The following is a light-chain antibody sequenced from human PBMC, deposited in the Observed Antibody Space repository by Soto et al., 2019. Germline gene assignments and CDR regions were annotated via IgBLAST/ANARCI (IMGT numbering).Light chain of an antibody. J-gene: IGKJ1*01. CDR3: QQYNTYPRR. CDR2: SAS. Sequence: DIQMTQSPSSLSASVGDRVTITCRAIQCIEINLACFQQKPGKAPRSLSYSASSLQSGVPSKFSGCGSGTDFTLTISSLQPEDFATYYCQQYNTYPRRFGLGTKVDI. V-gene: IGKV1-16*02. CDR1: QCIEIN.